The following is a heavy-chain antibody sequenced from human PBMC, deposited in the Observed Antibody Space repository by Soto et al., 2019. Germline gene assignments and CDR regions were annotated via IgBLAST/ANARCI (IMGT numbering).Heavy chain of an antibody. CDR3: ATGYCSGGSCSPNCYYYYMDV. CDR2: IIPIPGIA. V-gene: IGHV1-69*02. CDR1: GGTFSSYT. D-gene: IGHD2-15*01. J-gene: IGHJ6*03. Sequence: SVKVSCKASGGTFSSYTISWVRQAPGQGLEWMGRIIPIPGIANYAQKFQGRVTITADKSTSTAYMELSSLRSEDTAVYYCATGYCSGGSCSPNCYYYYMDVWGKGTTVTVSS.